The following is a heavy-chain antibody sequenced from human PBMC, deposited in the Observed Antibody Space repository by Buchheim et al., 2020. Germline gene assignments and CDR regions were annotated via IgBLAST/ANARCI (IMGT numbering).Heavy chain of an antibody. J-gene: IGHJ4*02. CDR3: ARDWPVGGLDY. V-gene: IGHV3-30-3*01. D-gene: IGHD3-16*01. Sequence: QVQLVESGGGVVQPGRSLRLSCAASGFTFSSYAMHWVRQAPGKGLEWVAVISYDGSNKYYADSVKGRFTISSDNSKNTLYLQMNSLRAEDTAVYYCARDWPVGGLDYWGQGTL. CDR2: ISYDGSNK. CDR1: GFTFSSYA.